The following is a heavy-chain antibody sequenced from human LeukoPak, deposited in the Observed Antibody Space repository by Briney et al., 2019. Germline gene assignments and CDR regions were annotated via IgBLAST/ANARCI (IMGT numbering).Heavy chain of an antibody. J-gene: IGHJ4*02. D-gene: IGHD3-16*01. Sequence: PGGSLRLSCAASGFTFSSYAMSWVRQAPGKGLEWVSAISGTGGSTYYADSVKGRFTISRDNSKNTLYLQMNSLKAEDAAVYYCAKDPYDYVWGSYPGGETRAYYFDYWGQGTLVTVSS. V-gene: IGHV3-23*01. CDR3: AKDPYDYVWGSYPGGETRAYYFDY. CDR1: GFTFSSYA. CDR2: ISGTGGST.